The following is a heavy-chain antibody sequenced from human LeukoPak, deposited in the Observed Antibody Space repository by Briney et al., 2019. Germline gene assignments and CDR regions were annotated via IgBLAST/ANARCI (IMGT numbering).Heavy chain of an antibody. J-gene: IGHJ4*02. Sequence: GSLRLSCEASGFTFNSYAMSWVRQAPGKGLEWVSGISGSGGSTYYADSVKGRFTISRDNSKNTLYLQMNSLRAEDTAVYYCAKNSGSYPGYFDYWGQGTLVTVSS. CDR3: AKNSGSYPGYFDY. V-gene: IGHV3-23*01. D-gene: IGHD3-10*01. CDR1: GFTFNSYA. CDR2: ISGSGGST.